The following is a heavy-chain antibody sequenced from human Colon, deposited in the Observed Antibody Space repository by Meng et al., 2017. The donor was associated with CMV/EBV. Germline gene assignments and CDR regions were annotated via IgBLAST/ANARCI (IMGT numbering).Heavy chain of an antibody. CDR2: IYWDDDK. D-gene: IGHD2-15*01. Sequence: LTSSGVGVGWVRQPPGKTLEWLTLIYWDDDKRYSPSLETRLTITKDTSKNQVVLTMTNMDPVDTATYYCAYTDLEYCSGGSCHSFEHWGQGILVTVSS. CDR3: AYTDLEYCSGGSCHSFEH. J-gene: IGHJ4*02. CDR1: LTSSGVG. V-gene: IGHV2-5*02.